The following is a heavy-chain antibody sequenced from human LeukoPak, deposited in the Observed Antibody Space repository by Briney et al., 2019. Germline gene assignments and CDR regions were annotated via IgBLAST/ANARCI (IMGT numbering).Heavy chain of an antibody. V-gene: IGHV3-30*02. J-gene: IGHJ4*02. D-gene: IGHD6-6*01. CDR2: IRYDGSNK. CDR3: AKDQYSSSYYFDY. Sequence: PGGSLRLSCAASGFTFSSYGMHWVRQAPGKGLEWGAFIRYDGSNKYYTDSVKGRFTISRDNSKNTLYLQMNSLRAEDTAVYYCAKDQYSSSYYFDYWGQGTLVTVSS. CDR1: GFTFSSYG.